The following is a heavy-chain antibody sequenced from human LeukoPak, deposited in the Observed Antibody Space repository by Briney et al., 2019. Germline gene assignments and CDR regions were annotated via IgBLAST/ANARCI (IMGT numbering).Heavy chain of an antibody. V-gene: IGHV1-2*02. Sequence: GASVKVSCTASGYTFTTYEIHWVRQAPGQGLEWMGWIYPNSGGTSYAQKFQGRVTMTRDTSISTAYMELSRLRSDDTAVYYCARGLLSSGNSGPPYYYYYYMDVWGKGTTVTVSS. J-gene: IGHJ6*03. D-gene: IGHD4-23*01. CDR1: GYTFTTYE. CDR2: IYPNSGGT. CDR3: ARGLLSSGNSGPPYYYYYYMDV.